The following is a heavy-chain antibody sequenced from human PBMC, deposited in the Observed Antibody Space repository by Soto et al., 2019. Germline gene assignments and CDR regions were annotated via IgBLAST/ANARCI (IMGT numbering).Heavy chain of an antibody. CDR2: ISYSSGYI. CDR1: GFAFSNYS. V-gene: IGHV3-21*06. CDR3: ARVQTVIVVPDAFDI. D-gene: IGHD2-15*01. J-gene: IGHJ3*02. Sequence: EVRLVESGGGLVKAGGSLRLSCAASGFAFSNYSMNWVRQAPGKGLEWVASISYSSGYIFYADSLKGRFTISRDNAKNSLYLQMNSLRAEDTALYYCARVQTVIVVPDAFDIWGQGTMVRVSS.